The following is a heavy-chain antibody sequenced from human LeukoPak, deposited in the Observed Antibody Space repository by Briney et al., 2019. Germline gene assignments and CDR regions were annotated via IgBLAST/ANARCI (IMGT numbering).Heavy chain of an antibody. CDR2: INPSGVST. CDR3: ARAGAARSLDY. Sequence: GASVKVSCKASGHTFTNYYMHWVRQAPGQGLEWMGIINPSGVSTTYAQKFQGRVTMTRDASTSTVYKELSSLRSDDTAVYYCARAGAARSLDYWGQGTPVTVSS. CDR1: GHTFTNYY. D-gene: IGHD6-6*01. V-gene: IGHV1-46*01. J-gene: IGHJ4*02.